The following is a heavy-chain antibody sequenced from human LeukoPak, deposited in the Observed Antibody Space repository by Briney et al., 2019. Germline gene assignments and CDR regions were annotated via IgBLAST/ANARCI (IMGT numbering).Heavy chain of an antibody. D-gene: IGHD6-13*01. CDR2: IYYSGST. J-gene: IGHJ2*01. CDR1: GGSISSHY. Sequence: SETLSLTCTVPGGSISSHYWSWIRQPPGKGRGGVGYIYYSGSTNYTPSLKSRVTISVDTSKNQFSLKLSSVAAADTAVYYCARVVAAAAGYWYFDLWGRGTLVTVSS. CDR3: ARVVAAAAGYWYFDL. V-gene: IGHV4-59*11.